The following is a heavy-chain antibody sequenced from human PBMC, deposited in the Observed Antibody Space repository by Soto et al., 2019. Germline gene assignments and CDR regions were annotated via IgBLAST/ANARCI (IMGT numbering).Heavy chain of an antibody. Sequence: GGSLRLSCAASGFTFSSYGMHWVRQAPGEGLVWVSRINSDGSFTSCADSVKGRCTISRDNAKNTLYLQMNSLRAEDTAVYYCARGGRGYSYGYEDYWGQGTLVTVSS. CDR2: INSDGSFT. V-gene: IGHV3-74*01. J-gene: IGHJ4*02. CDR3: ARGGRGYSYGYEDY. CDR1: GFTFSSYG. D-gene: IGHD5-18*01.